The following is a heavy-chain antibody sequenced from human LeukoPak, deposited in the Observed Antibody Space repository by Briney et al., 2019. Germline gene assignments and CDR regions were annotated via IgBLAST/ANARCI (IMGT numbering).Heavy chain of an antibody. V-gene: IGHV3-23*01. J-gene: IGHJ4*01. D-gene: IGHD3-22*01. Sequence: SVKGRFTISRDNSKNTLYLQMNSLRAEDTAVFYCAKRDSSGQYYFDYWGQGALVTASS. CDR3: AKRDSSGQYYFDY.